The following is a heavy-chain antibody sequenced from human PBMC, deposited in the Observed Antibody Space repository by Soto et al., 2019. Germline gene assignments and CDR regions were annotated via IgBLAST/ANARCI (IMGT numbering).Heavy chain of an antibody. CDR2: ISYAGSNK. CDR1: GFTFSSYG. J-gene: IGHJ6*02. D-gene: IGHD5-12*01. CDR3: AKEVRDGYNRIGTSPHYYGMDV. Sequence: QVQLVESGGGVVQPGRSLRLSCAASGFTFSSYGMHWVRQASGKGLEWVAVISYAGSNKYYSDSVKGRFTISRDNSKNTLYLQMNGLRAEDTAVYYFAKEVRDGYNRIGTSPHYYGMDVWGQGTTVTISS. V-gene: IGHV3-30*18.